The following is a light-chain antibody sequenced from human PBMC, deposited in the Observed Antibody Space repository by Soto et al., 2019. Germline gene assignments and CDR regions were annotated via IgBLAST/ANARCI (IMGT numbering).Light chain of an antibody. V-gene: IGKV3-15*01. CDR2: ATS. CDR3: QQYGDWPLT. Sequence: IVVTQSPATLSVSPGERATLSCRASQSVGNNFAWYQQKPGQAPRLLIFATSTRATGVPARFSGSGSGTEFTHTISSLQSEDFAVYYCQQYGDWPLTFGGGAKVEIE. J-gene: IGKJ4*01. CDR1: QSVGNN.